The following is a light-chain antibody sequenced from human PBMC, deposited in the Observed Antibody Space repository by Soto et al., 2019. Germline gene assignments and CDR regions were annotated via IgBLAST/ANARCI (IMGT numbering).Light chain of an antibody. V-gene: IGKV3-11*01. CDR2: DAS. J-gene: IGKJ4*01. CDR1: QSVSAY. Sequence: EIVMTQSPATLSLSPGERATLSCWASQSVSAYLAWYQQKPGQAPRLLIYDASNRATGIPARFSGSGSGTDFTLTISSLEPEDSAVYYCQQYNNWPPVTFGGGTKVEIK. CDR3: QQYNNWPPVT.